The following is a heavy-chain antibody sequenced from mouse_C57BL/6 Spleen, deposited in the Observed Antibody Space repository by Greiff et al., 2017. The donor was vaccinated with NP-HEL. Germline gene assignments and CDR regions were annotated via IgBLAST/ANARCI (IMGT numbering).Heavy chain of an antibody. CDR2: INPYNGGT. Sequence: EVQLQQSGPVLVKPGASVKMSCKASGYTFTDYYMNWVKQSHGKSLEWIGVINPYNGGTSHNQKFKGKATLTVDKSSSTAYMELNSLTSEDSAVYYCARDKGGSSLYYYAMDYWGQGTSVTVSS. J-gene: IGHJ4*01. D-gene: IGHD1-1*01. CDR1: GYTFTDYY. CDR3: ARDKGGSSLYYYAMDY. V-gene: IGHV1-19*01.